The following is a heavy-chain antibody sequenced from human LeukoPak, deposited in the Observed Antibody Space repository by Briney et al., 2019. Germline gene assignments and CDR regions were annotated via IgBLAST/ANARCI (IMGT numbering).Heavy chain of an antibody. Sequence: PGRSLRLSXAASGFTFSSYGMHWVRQAPGKGLEWVAVISYDGSNKYYADSVKGRFTISRDNSKNTLYLQMNSLRAEDTAVYYCAKDRAARLNWRSGGAGFDPWGQGTLVTVSS. V-gene: IGHV3-30*18. D-gene: IGHD1-1*01. CDR1: GFTFSSYG. CDR2: ISYDGSNK. CDR3: AKDRAARLNWRSGGAGFDP. J-gene: IGHJ5*02.